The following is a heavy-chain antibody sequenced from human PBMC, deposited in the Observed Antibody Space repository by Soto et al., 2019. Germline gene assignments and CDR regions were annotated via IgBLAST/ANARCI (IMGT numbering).Heavy chain of an antibody. CDR3: ARDTQQDSNGYYLEWFDP. CDR1: GGTFSSDA. D-gene: IGHD3-22*01. Sequence: SVNVSGKASGGTFSSDAISWVRQAPGQGLEWMGGIIPIFGTANYAQKFQGRVTITADKSTSTAYMELRSLKSDDTAVYYCARDTQQDSNGYYLEWFDPWGQGTLVTVSS. CDR2: IIPIFGTA. V-gene: IGHV1-69*06. J-gene: IGHJ5*02.